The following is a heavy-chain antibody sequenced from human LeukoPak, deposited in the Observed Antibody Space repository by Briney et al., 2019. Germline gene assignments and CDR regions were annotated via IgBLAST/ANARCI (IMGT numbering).Heavy chain of an antibody. CDR3: ARDLAYCGGDCYSVAFDI. CDR1: GGTSSSYA. V-gene: IGHV1-69*01. Sequence: SVKVSCKASGGTSSSYAISWVRQAPGQGLEWMGGIIPIFGTANYAQKFQGRVTITADESTSTAYMELSSLRSEDTAVYYCARDLAYCGGDCYSVAFDIWGQGTMVTVSS. CDR2: IIPIFGTA. D-gene: IGHD2-21*01. J-gene: IGHJ3*02.